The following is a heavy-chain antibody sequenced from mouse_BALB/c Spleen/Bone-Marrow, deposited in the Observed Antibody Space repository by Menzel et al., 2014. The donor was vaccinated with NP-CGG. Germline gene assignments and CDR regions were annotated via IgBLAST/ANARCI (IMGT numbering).Heavy chain of an antibody. V-gene: IGHV1S127*01. Sequence: QVQLQQSGAELVKPGASVKMSCKASGYTFTSYWMHWVRQRPRQGLEWIGVIDPSDSYTSYIQKFKGKATSTVDTSSSTAYMQLSSLTSEDSAVYYCTRDAMDYWGQGTSVTVSS. CDR1: GYTFTSYW. CDR3: TRDAMDY. J-gene: IGHJ4*01. CDR2: IDPSDSYT.